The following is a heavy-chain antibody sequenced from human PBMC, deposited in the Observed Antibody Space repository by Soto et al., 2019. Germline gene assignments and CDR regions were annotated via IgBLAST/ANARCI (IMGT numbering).Heavy chain of an antibody. V-gene: IGHV4-39*01. D-gene: IGHD4-17*01. CDR1: GGPISSSTYY. J-gene: IGHJ6*02. Sequence: QVQLQESGPGLVKPSETLSLTCTVSGGPISSSTYYWGWIRQPPGKGLEWIGFIYYRGSAYYNPALKGRATVSIDTSKHQCSLKLTSVTAADAAVVYWARHGVHYGDYASYYYYGMDVGGRGTTVTVSS. CDR3: ARHGVHYGDYASYYYYGMDV. CDR2: IYYRGSA.